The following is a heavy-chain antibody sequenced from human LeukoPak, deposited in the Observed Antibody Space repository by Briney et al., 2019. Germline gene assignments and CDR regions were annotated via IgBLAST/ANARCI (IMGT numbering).Heavy chain of an antibody. V-gene: IGHV1-18*01. J-gene: IGHJ4*02. CDR2: ISAYNGNT. CDR3: ARDPPRRATVTIADY. CDR1: GGTFSSYA. D-gene: IGHD4-17*01. Sequence: GASVKVSCKASGGTFSSYAISWVRQAPGQGLEWMGWISAYNGNTNYAQKLQGRVTMTTDTSTSTAYMELRSLRSDDTAVYYCARDPPRRATVTIADYWGQGTLVTISS.